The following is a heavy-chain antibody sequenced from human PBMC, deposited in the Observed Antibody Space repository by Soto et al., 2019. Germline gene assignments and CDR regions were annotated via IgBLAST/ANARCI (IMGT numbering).Heavy chain of an antibody. CDR2: ISAYNGNT. Sequence: GASVKVSCKASGYTFTSYGISWVRQAPGQGLEWMGWISAYNGNTNYAQKLQGRVTMTTDTSTSTAYMELRSLRSDDTAVYYCARGRSPLRWYYYYYYGMDVWGQGTTVTVSS. D-gene: IGHD2-15*01. CDR1: GYTFTSYG. CDR3: ARGRSPLRWYYYYYYGMDV. J-gene: IGHJ6*02. V-gene: IGHV1-18*04.